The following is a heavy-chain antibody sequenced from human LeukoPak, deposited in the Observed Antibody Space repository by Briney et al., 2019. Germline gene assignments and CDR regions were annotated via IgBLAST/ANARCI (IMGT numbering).Heavy chain of an antibody. J-gene: IGHJ3*01. V-gene: IGHV3-23*01. CDR1: GFTFSSYA. D-gene: IGHD2-21*01. CDR3: AKVVHIVVVNDAFDV. Sequence: GGSLRLSCAASGFTFSSYAMSWVRQAPGKGLEWVSAISGSGGNTYYADSVKGRFTISRDNSKNTLYLQMNSLRAEDTAAYYCAKVVHIVVVNDAFDVWGQGTMVTVSS. CDR2: ISGSGGNT.